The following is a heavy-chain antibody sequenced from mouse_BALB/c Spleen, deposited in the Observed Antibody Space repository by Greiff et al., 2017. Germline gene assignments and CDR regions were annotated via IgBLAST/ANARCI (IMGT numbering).Heavy chain of an antibody. V-gene: IGHV2-9-2*01. Sequence: VQLQQSGPGLVAPSQSLSITCTVSGFSLTSYDISWIRQPPGKGLEWLGVIWTGGGTNYNSAFMSRLSISKDNSKSQVFLKMNSLQTDDTAIYYCVRDWDVAYWGQGTLVTVSA. J-gene: IGHJ3*01. CDR2: IWTGGGT. CDR3: VRDWDVAY. CDR1: GFSLTSYD. D-gene: IGHD4-1*01.